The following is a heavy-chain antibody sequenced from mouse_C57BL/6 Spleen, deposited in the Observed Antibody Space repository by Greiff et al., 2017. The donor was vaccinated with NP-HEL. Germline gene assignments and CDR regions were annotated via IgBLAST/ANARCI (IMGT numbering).Heavy chain of an antibody. CDR1: GYAFSSSW. CDR3: ATYYYGSSSYAMDY. D-gene: IGHD1-1*01. J-gene: IGHJ4*01. CDR2: IYPGDGDT. V-gene: IGHV1-82*01. Sequence: VQGVESGPELVKPGASVKISCKASGYAFSSSWMNWVKQRPGKGLEWIGRIYPGDGDTNYNGKFKGKATLTADKSSSTAYMQLSSLTSEDSAVYFCATYYYGSSSYAMDYWGQGTSVTVSS.